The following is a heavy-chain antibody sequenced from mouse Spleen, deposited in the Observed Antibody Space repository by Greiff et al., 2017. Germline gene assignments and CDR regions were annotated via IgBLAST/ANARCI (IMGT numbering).Heavy chain of an antibody. J-gene: IGHJ4*01. Sequence: VQLQQSGAELVRPGTSVKVSCKASGYAFTNYLIEWVKQRPGQGLEWIGVINPGSGGTNYNEKFKGKATLTADKSSSTAYMQLSSLTSEDSAVYFCARPEMGGYAMDYWGQGTSVTVSS. CDR2: INPGSGGT. CDR1: GYAFTNYL. D-gene: IGHD2-3*01. V-gene: IGHV1-54*01. CDR3: ARPEMGGYAMDY.